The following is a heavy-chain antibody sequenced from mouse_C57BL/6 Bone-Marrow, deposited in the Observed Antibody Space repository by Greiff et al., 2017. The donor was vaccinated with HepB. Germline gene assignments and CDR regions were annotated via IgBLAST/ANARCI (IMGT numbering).Heavy chain of an antibody. CDR3: ASRPDMGNSWFAY. D-gene: IGHD2-1*01. CDR2: IHPNSGST. J-gene: IGHJ3*01. Sequence: QVQLKQPGAELVKPGASVKLSCKASGYTFTSYWMHWVKQRPGQGLEWIGMIHPNSGSTNYNEKFKSKATLTVDKSSSTAYMQLSSLTSEDSAVYYCASRPDMGNSWFAYWGQGTLVTVSA. CDR1: GYTFTSYW. V-gene: IGHV1-64*01.